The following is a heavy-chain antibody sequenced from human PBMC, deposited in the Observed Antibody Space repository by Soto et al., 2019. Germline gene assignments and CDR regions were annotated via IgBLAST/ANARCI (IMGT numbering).Heavy chain of an antibody. V-gene: IGHV3-7*03. D-gene: IGHD5-18*01. Sequence: EVQLVESGGGLVQPGGSLRLSCAASGFSFSSYCMHWVRQAPGKGLEWVANIKQDGSEKYYVDSVKGRFTISRDNAQNSLYLQMNSLRTEDTAVYYCATGYTYGPDYWGQGTLVTVTS. CDR3: ATGYTYGPDY. CDR2: IKQDGSEK. CDR1: GFSFSSYC. J-gene: IGHJ4*02.